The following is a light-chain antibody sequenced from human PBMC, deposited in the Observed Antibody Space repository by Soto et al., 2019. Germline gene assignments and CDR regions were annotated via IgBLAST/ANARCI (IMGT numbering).Light chain of an antibody. Sequence: EIVLTQSPATLSVSPGERATLSCRASQSVSSNLAWYQHKPGQAPRLPIYAASTRATGIPARFSGSGSGTDFTLTISSLQSEDFAVYYCHQYHHSPPSFTFGPGTKVDIK. V-gene: IGKV3-15*01. CDR2: AAS. CDR1: QSVSSN. CDR3: HQYHHSPPSFT. J-gene: IGKJ3*01.